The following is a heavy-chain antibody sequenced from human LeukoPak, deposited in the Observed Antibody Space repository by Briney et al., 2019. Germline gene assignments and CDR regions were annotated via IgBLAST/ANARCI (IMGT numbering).Heavy chain of an antibody. D-gene: IGHD2-15*01. CDR3: ARGSRIREGMDV. J-gene: IGHJ6*02. Sequence: PGESLRLSCAASGFTFNSYAMHWVRQAPGKGLEWISYITSSSSTIYYADSVKGRFTISRDNAKNSLFLQMNSLRDEDTAMYYCARGSRIREGMDVWGQGTTVTVSS. CDR1: GFTFNSYA. V-gene: IGHV3-48*02. CDR2: ITSSSSTI.